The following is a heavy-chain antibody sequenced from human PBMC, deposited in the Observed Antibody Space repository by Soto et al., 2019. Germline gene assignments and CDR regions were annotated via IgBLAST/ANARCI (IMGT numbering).Heavy chain of an antibody. CDR2: VYPDTSKT. CDR1: GYSFGSFW. J-gene: IGHJ5*02. Sequence: EVQLVQSGAEVKKPGESLKISCRGTGYSFGSFWIGWLRQTPGKGLEWMGIVYPDTSKTKYSPSFLGQVTISVDRSLDTTYLQWTSLKASDSGVYYCVREGWGDFWSAFENWFDPWGQGTLVTVTS. V-gene: IGHV5-51*01. D-gene: IGHD3-3*01. CDR3: VREGWGDFWSAFENWFDP.